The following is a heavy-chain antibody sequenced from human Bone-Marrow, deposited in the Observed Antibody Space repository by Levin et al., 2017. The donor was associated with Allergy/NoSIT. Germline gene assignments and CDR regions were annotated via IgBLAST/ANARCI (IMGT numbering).Heavy chain of an antibody. D-gene: IGHD2-15*01. Sequence: GASVKVSCRASGDTFTNYAIAWVRQAPGQGLEWMGGIIPSFGTTNYAQKFQGRFTILADKSTSTAYMELSSLTSEDTAVYYCARDLPVGGRGGYFDHWGQGTLLPVSS. J-gene: IGHJ4*02. CDR2: IIPSFGTT. V-gene: IGHV1-69*06. CDR3: ARDLPVGGRGGYFDH. CDR1: GDTFTNYA.